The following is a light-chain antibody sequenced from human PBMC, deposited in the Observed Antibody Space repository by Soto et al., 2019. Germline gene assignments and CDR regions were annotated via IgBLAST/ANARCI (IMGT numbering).Light chain of an antibody. J-gene: IGKJ4*01. CDR3: QQANSSPLT. CDR1: QGISSR. CDR2: AAS. V-gene: IGKV1-12*01. Sequence: DIQMTQSPSSVAAPVGDRVTISCRASQGISSRLAWYQQKLGKAPTLLFYAASSLQSGVPSRVSGSGSGTDFTPIISSLQAEDFASYYDQQANSSPLTFCGGSKVEIK.